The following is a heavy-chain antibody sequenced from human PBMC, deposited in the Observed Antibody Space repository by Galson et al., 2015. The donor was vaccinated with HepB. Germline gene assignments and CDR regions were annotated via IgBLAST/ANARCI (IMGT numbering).Heavy chain of an antibody. J-gene: IGHJ5*02. Sequence: QVQLQESGPGLVKPSETLSLTCTVSGGSISNYYWNWIRQPPGKGLEWIGYIYYSGSTNYNPSLKSRVTISVDTSKNQFSLKLSSVTAADTAVYYCAGGAEGWFDPWGQGTLVTVSS. V-gene: IGHV4-59*01. CDR2: IYYSGST. CDR1: GGSISNYY. CDR3: AGGAEGWFDP.